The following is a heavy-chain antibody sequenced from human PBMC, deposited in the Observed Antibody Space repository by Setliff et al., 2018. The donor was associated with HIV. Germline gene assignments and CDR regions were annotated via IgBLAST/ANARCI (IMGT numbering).Heavy chain of an antibody. Sequence: PSETLSLTCAVYNGSFSGYYWSWIRQPPGKGLEWIGEISHSGTTTYNPSLKSRVTMSVDTSKNQFSLKLNSVTAADTAVYYCAREWLQHTGDDAFDIWGQGTMVTVSS. D-gene: IGHD5-12*01. CDR1: NGSFSGYY. J-gene: IGHJ3*02. CDR3: AREWLQHTGDDAFDI. V-gene: IGHV4-34*01. CDR2: ISHSGTT.